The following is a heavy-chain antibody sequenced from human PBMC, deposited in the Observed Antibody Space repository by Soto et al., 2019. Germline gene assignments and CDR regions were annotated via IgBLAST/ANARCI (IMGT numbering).Heavy chain of an antibody. CDR1: GFTFSSYA. D-gene: IGHD5-18*01. V-gene: IGHV3-30-3*01. Sequence: ESGGGVVQPGRSLRLSCAASGFTFSSYAMHWVRQAPGKGLEWVAVISYDGSNKYYADSVKGRFTTSRDNSKNTLYLQMNSLRDEDTAVYYCARGRHRLVDTGGWCDPWGQGTLVTVSS. J-gene: IGHJ5*02. CDR2: ISYDGSNK. CDR3: ARGRHRLVDTGGWCDP.